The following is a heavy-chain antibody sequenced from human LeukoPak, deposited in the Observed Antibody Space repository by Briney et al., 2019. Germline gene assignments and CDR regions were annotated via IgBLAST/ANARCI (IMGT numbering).Heavy chain of an antibody. J-gene: IGHJ1*01. CDR1: GGSISSSSYY. V-gene: IGHV4-39*07. D-gene: IGHD2-2*02. Sequence: PSETLSLTCTVSGGSISSSSYYWGWIRQPPGKGLEWIGSIYYSGSTYYNPSLKSRVTMSVDTSKNQFSLKLSSVTAADTAVYYCAGDGCSSTSCYTYEYFQHWGQGTLVTVSS. CDR2: IYYSGST. CDR3: AGDGCSSTSCYTYEYFQH.